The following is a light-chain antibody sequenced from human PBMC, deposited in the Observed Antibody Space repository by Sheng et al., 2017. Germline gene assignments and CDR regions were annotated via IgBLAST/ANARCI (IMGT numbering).Light chain of an antibody. V-gene: IGLV1-40*01. CDR2: DNI. CDR1: SSNIGAGYD. CDR3: QSYDTSMTVL. J-gene: IGLJ2*01. Sequence: QSVLTQSPSVSGAPGQRVTISCTGSSSNIGAGYDVHWYQQLPGTSPKLIIFDNIHRPSGVPDRFSGSRSGTSASLAITGLQAEDEAEYYCQSYDTSMTVLFGGGTKVTRP.